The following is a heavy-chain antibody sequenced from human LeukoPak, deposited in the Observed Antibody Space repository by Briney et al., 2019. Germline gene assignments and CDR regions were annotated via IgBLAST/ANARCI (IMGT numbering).Heavy chain of an antibody. J-gene: IGHJ4*02. CDR2: IKPKTDDETT. Sequence: KTGGSLRLSCAASGFTFSSYALNWVRQAPGKGLEWVGRIKPKTDDETTEYAAPVKDRFSISRDDSKSMMYLQMNSLKTEDTAVYYCITPLPYSAQGGQGTLVTVSS. D-gene: IGHD2-21*01. CDR1: GFTFSSYA. CDR3: ITPLPYSAQ. V-gene: IGHV3-15*07.